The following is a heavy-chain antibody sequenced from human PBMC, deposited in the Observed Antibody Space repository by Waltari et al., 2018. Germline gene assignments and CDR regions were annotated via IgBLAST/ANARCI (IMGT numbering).Heavy chain of an antibody. CDR1: GGSFSGYY. CDR3: SIFIIGSYYGRSKLIDY. V-gene: IGHV4-34*01. Sequence: QVQLQQWGAGLLKPSETLSLTCAVYGGSFSGYYWSWIRQPPGKGLEWIGEINHSGSTNYNPSLKSRVTISVDPSTPFFFLIVGCFGVCFVCFFFFSIFIIGSYYGRSKLIDYWGQGTLVTVSS. CDR2: INHSGST. J-gene: IGHJ4*02. D-gene: IGHD1-26*01.